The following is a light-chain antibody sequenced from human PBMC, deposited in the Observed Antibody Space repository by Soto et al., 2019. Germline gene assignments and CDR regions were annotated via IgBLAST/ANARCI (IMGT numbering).Light chain of an antibody. CDR2: AAS. V-gene: IGKV1-12*01. CDR1: QGVRSW. J-gene: IGKJ1*01. Sequence: DIQLTQSPSSVSASEGDRVTITCRASQGVRSWLAWYQQKLGKAPKLLIHAASSLQSGVPSRFSGSGSGTDFTLTISSLQSEDFATYYCQQANSFPWTFGQGTKVEIK. CDR3: QQANSFPWT.